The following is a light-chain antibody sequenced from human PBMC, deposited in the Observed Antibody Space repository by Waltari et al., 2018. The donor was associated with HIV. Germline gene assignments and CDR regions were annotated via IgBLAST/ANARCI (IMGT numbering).Light chain of an antibody. CDR1: SSDVGAYNY. Sequence: QSALTQPASMSGSPGQSITISCTGTSSDVGAYNYVSWYQQHPGKAPRLMIYDVGNRPSGISNRFSGSKSGNTASLTISGLQIEDEADYYCASHTTSSSLIFGGGTKVTVL. J-gene: IGLJ2*01. CDR2: DVG. CDR3: ASHTTSSSLI. V-gene: IGLV2-14*03.